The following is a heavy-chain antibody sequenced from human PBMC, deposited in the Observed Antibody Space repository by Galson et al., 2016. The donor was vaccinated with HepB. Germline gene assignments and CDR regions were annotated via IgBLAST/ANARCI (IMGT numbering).Heavy chain of an antibody. CDR3: VQGSTAPAV. J-gene: IGHJ6*04. D-gene: IGHD2-2*01. V-gene: IGHV3-23*01. Sequence: GKGLEVVSSISRSGDSTDYADPVKGRFTISRANSKNTLSLQMNSLTADDTAIYYCVQGSTAPAVWGKGTTVTVSS. CDR2: ISRSGDST.